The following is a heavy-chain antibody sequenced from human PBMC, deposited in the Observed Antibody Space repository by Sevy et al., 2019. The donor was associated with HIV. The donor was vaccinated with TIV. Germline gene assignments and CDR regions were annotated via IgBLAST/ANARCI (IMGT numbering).Heavy chain of an antibody. V-gene: IGHV5-51*01. J-gene: IGHJ4*02. CDR3: ARPRESSATVIVY. D-gene: IGHD6-25*01. Sequence: GESLKISCKGSGYSFTSYWIGWVRQMPGKGLEWMGIIYPSDSDARHTPSFQGQVTISADKSISTAYLQWSSLKASDTAMYYCARPRESSATVIVYWGQGTLVSVSS. CDR2: IYPSDSDA. CDR1: GYSFTSYW.